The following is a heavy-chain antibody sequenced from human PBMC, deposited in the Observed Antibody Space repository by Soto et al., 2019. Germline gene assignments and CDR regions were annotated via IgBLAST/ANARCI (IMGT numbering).Heavy chain of an antibody. CDR1: GFTFSSYG. CDR3: AKDRGAGPYYFDY. V-gene: IGHV3-30*18. D-gene: IGHD3-10*01. CDR2: ISYDGSNK. Sequence: QVQLVESGGGVVQPGRSLRLSCAASGFTFSSYGMHWVRQAPGKGLEWVAVISYDGSNKYYADSVKGRFTISRENSKNTLYLQMNSLRAEDTAVYYCAKDRGAGPYYFDYWGQGTLVTVSS. J-gene: IGHJ4*02.